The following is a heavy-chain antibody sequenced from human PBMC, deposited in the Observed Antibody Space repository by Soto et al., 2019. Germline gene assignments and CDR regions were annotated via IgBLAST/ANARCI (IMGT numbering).Heavy chain of an antibody. CDR2: ISSSSSYI. CDR3: ARDLPTSLNPDAVDT. Sequence: PGGSLRLSCAASGFTFSSYSMNWVRQAPGKGLEWVSSISSSSSYIYYADSVKGRFTISRDNAKNSLYLQMNSLRAEDTAVYYCARDLPTSLNPDAVDTCGLGIMVTV. CDR1: GFTFSSYS. J-gene: IGHJ3*02. V-gene: IGHV3-21*01.